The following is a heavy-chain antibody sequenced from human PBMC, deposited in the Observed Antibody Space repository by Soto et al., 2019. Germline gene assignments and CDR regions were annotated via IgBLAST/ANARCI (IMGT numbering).Heavy chain of an antibody. V-gene: IGHV3-23*01. CDR1: GFTFSSYA. J-gene: IGHJ4*02. D-gene: IGHD3-16*01. Sequence: GGSLRLSCAASGFTFSSYAMSWVRQAPGKGLEWVSAISGSGGSTYYADSVKGRFTISRDNSKNTLYLQMNSLRAEDTAVYYCAKDRVRRSVPPFVITFGGVLRWGQGTLVTVSS. CDR2: ISGSGGST. CDR3: AKDRVRRSVPPFVITFGGVLR.